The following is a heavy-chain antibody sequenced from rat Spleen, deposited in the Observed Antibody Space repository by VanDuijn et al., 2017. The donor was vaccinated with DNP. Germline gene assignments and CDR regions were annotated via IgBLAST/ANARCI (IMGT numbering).Heavy chain of an antibody. CDR1: GFTFSDYN. Sequence: EVQVVESGGDLVQPGGSLKLSCAASGFTFSDYNMAWVRQAPKKGLEWVATIIYDGDSTYYRDSVKGRFTISRDNAKSTLYLQMDSLRSEDTATYYCARHGRVTTVATYWYFDFWGPGTMVTVSS. J-gene: IGHJ1*01. V-gene: IGHV5-7*01. CDR2: IIYDGDST. CDR3: ARHGRVTTVATYWYFDF. D-gene: IGHD1-3*01.